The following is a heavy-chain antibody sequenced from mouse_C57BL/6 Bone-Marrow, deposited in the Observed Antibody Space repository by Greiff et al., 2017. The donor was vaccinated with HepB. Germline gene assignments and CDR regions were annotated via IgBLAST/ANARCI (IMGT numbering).Heavy chain of an antibody. Sequence: EVKLVESGAELVRPGASVKLSCTASGFNIKDDYMHWVKQRPEQGLEWIGWIDPENGDTEYASKFQGKATITADTSSNTAYLQLSSLTSEDTAVYYCTTEYYGSSYDYAMDYWGQGTSVTVSS. D-gene: IGHD1-1*01. CDR2: IDPENGDT. V-gene: IGHV14-4*01. CDR3: TTEYYGSSYDYAMDY. CDR1: GFNIKDDY. J-gene: IGHJ4*01.